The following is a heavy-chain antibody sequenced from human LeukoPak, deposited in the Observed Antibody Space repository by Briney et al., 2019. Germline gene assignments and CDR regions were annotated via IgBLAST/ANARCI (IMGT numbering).Heavy chain of an antibody. CDR1: GGSISSYY. Sequence: SGTLSLTCTVPGGSISSYYWSWIRQPPGKGLEWIGYIYYSGNTNYNPSLKGRVTISVDTSKNQFSLELSSVTAVDTAVYYCARGTSSQLWFVYWGQGTLVTVSS. J-gene: IGHJ4*02. CDR2: IYYSGNT. D-gene: IGHD3-10*01. CDR3: ARGTSSQLWFVY. V-gene: IGHV4-59*01.